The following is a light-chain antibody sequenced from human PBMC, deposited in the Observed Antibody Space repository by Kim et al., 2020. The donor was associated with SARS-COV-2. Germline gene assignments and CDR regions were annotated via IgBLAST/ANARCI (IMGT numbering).Light chain of an antibody. J-gene: IGLJ1*01. V-gene: IGLV3-19*01. CDR2: GKN. Sequence: SSELTQDPAVSVALGQTVRITCQGDSLRSYDASWYQQKPGQAPVLVIYGKNNRPSGIPDRFSGSSSGNTASLTITGAQSEDEADYYCNARDSSGNHPFGTGTKLTVL. CDR3: NARDSSGNHP. CDR1: SLRSYD.